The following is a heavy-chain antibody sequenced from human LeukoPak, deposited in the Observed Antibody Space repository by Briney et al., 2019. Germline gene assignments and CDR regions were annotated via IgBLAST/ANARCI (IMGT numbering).Heavy chain of an antibody. CDR3: ARVRILGVVIFDY. CDR2: INHSGST. CDR1: GGSFSGYY. V-gene: IGHV4-34*01. Sequence: SETLSLTCAVYGGSFSGYYWSWIRQPPGKGLEWIGEINHSGSTNYNPSLKSRVTISVDTSKNQFSLKLTSVTAADTAVYYCARVRILGVVIFDYWGQGTLVTVSS. D-gene: IGHD3-3*01. J-gene: IGHJ4*02.